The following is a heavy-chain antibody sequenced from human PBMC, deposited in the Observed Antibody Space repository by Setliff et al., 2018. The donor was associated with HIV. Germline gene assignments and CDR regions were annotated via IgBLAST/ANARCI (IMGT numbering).Heavy chain of an antibody. J-gene: IGHJ3*01. CDR2: ILDSGST. Sequence: SETLSLTCTVSGASISSGGYYWNWIRQLPGKGLEWIGYILDSGSTYYNPSLRGRLSMSIDTSANQFSVELTSVTAANTALYFCARVPNWGSAPFAYDVWGLGTMVTV. CDR1: GASISSGGYY. V-gene: IGHV4-31*03. CDR3: ARVPNWGSAPFAYDV. D-gene: IGHD7-27*01.